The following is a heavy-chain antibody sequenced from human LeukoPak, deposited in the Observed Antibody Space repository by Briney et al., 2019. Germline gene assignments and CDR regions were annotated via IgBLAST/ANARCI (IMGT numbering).Heavy chain of an antibody. CDR1: GGSISSYY. Sequence: SETLSLTCTVSGGSISSYYWSWIRQPAGEGLEWTGRIYTSGSTNYNPSLKSRVTMSVDTSKNQFSLKLSSVTTADTAVYYCARDLRHAFDIWGQGTMVTVSS. CDR3: ARDLRHAFDI. J-gene: IGHJ3*02. CDR2: IYTSGST. D-gene: IGHD5/OR15-5a*01. V-gene: IGHV4-4*07.